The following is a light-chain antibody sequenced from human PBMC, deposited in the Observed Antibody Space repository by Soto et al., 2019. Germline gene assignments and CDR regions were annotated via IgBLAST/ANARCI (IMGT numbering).Light chain of an antibody. CDR1: QSVSTS. J-gene: IGKJ2*01. Sequence: EIVMTQSPATLSVSPGDRATLSCRASQSVSTSLAWYQQKPGQAPRLLIYGASTRATGIPARFSGSGSGTEFTLTISSLQSDDFAVYHCQQYNNWPYTFGQGTKLEIK. CDR3: QQYNNWPYT. CDR2: GAS. V-gene: IGKV3-15*01.